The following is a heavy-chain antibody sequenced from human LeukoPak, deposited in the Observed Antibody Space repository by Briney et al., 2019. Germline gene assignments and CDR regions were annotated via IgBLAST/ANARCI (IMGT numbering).Heavy chain of an antibody. CDR2: IFYTGST. J-gene: IGHJ4*02. CDR1: GVSISSAAYY. CDR3: ARRTTVTWIYFDY. V-gene: IGHV4-39*01. D-gene: IGHD4-11*01. Sequence: PSETLSLTCTVSGVSISSAAYYWGWVRQPPGKGLEWIGSIFYTGSTYYNPSLNSRVTMSIATSKNQFSLKLTSVTAADTAVYYSARRTTVTWIYFDYWGQGTLVTVSS.